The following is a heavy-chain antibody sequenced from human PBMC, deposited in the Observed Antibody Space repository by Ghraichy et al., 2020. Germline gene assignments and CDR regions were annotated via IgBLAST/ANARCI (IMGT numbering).Heavy chain of an antibody. D-gene: IGHD1-26*01. CDR1: GFTFSSYE. CDR3: AGENWELHHPSSLL. CDR2: ISSSGSTI. Sequence: GGSLRLSCAASGFTFSSYEMNWVRQAPGKGLEWVSYISSSGSTIYYADSVKGRFTISRDNAKNSLYLQMNSLRAEDTAVYYCAGENWELHHPSSLLGGQGTLVTVSS. V-gene: IGHV3-48*03. J-gene: IGHJ4*02.